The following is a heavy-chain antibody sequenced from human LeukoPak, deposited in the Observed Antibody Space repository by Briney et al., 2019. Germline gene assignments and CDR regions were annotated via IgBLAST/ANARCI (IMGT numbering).Heavy chain of an antibody. CDR3: ARGKKYYYDSSGPAFDP. CDR1: GFTFSSYS. Sequence: GGSLRLSCAASGFTFSSYSMNWVRQAPGKGLEWVSSISSSSSYICYADSVKGRFTISRDNAKNSLYLQMNSLRAEDTAVYYCARGKKYYYDSSGPAFDPWGQGTLVTVSS. CDR2: ISSSSSYI. D-gene: IGHD3-22*01. J-gene: IGHJ5*02. V-gene: IGHV3-21*01.